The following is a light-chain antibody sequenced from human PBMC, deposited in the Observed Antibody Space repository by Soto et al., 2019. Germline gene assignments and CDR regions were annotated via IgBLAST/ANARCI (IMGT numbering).Light chain of an antibody. CDR3: QAWDSGTVV. CDR2: QDS. V-gene: IGLV3-1*01. Sequence: SYELTQPPSVSVSPGQTASITCSGDKWGDKYACWYQQKPGQSPVVVIYQDSKRPSGIPERFSGSNSGNIATLTISGTQAMDEADYYCQAWDSGTVVFGGGTQLTVL. CDR1: KWGDKY. J-gene: IGLJ2*01.